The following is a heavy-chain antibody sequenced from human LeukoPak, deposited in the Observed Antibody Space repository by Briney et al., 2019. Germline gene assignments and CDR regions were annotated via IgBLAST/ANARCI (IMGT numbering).Heavy chain of an antibody. CDR2: MHPNSDDT. V-gene: IGHV1-8*01. CDR3: ARAPSKPDYGDLFSPYAFDI. CDR1: GYTFTNND. J-gene: IGHJ3*02. D-gene: IGHD4-17*01. Sequence: ASVKVSCKASGYTFTNNDIHWVRQATGQGLEWMGWMHPNSDDTGYAQKFQGRVTMTRNTSISTAYMELSSLRPEDTAVYYCARAPSKPDYGDLFSPYAFDIWGQGTMVTVSS.